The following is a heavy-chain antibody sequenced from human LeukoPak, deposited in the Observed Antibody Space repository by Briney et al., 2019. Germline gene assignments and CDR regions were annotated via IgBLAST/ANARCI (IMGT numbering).Heavy chain of an antibody. CDR3: ARTFGHTILTGYYT. CDR1: GGSFSGYY. CDR2: IYHSGST. V-gene: IGHV4-34*01. J-gene: IGHJ5*02. Sequence: SESLSLTCAVYGGSFSGYYWSWIRQPPGKGLEWIGSIYHSGSTYYNPSLKSRVTISVDTSKNQFSLKLSSVTAADTAVYYCARTFGHTILTGYYTWGQGTLVTVSS. D-gene: IGHD3-9*01.